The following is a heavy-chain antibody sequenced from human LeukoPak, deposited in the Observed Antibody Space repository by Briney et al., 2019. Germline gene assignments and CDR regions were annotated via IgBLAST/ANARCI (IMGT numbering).Heavy chain of an antibody. CDR3: ARGPRADMTTFRTYYYYGMDV. Sequence: SETLSLTCAVYGGSFSGGGPFSGYYWSWIHQSPGKGLEWIGETNPSGSTNYNPSLKSRVTISGDTSKNQFSLKLSSVTAADTAVYYCARGPRADMTTFRTYYYYGMDVWGQGTTVTVSS. CDR1: GGSFSGGGPFSGYY. V-gene: IGHV4-34*01. D-gene: IGHD4-11*01. J-gene: IGHJ6*02. CDR2: TNPSGST.